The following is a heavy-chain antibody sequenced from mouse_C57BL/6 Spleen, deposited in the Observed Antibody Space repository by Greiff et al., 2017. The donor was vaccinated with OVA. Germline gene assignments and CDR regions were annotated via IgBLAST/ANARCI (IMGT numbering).Heavy chain of an antibody. CDR3: ARSTTVVATDWYFDV. CDR2: INPNYGTT. V-gene: IGHV1-39*01. D-gene: IGHD1-1*01. Sequence: EVQRVESGPELVKPGASVKISCKASGYSFTDYNMNWVKQSNGKSLEWIGVINPNYGTTSYNQKFKGKATLTVDQSSSTAYMQLNSLTSEDSAVYYCARSTTVVATDWYFDVWGTGTTVTVSS. CDR1: GYSFTDYN. J-gene: IGHJ1*03.